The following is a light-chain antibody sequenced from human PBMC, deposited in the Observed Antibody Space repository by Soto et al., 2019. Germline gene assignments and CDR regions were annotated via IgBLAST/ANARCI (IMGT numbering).Light chain of an antibody. V-gene: IGKV3-15*01. CDR1: QSVGNN. CDR3: QQYNNWPLT. J-gene: IGKJ4*01. Sequence: EIVMTQSPGTQSVSPGERVTLSCRASQSVGNNLAWHQQKPGQAPRLLIYGASTRATGFPARFSGSGSRTEFTLTINSLQSEDFAVYYCQQYNNWPLTFGGGTKVDIK. CDR2: GAS.